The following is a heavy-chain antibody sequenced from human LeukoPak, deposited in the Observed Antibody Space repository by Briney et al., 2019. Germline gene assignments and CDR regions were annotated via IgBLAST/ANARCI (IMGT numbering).Heavy chain of an antibody. CDR2: IIPILNIT. Sequence: SVKVSCKASRGTFSKYAISWVRQAPGQGLEWMGRIIPILNITHYAQKFQGRVTIAADKSTSTAYMELSSLRSEDTAVYYCARGRTGGSGSYYNVRWFDPWGQGTLVTVSS. J-gene: IGHJ5*02. CDR1: RGTFSKYA. CDR3: ARGRTGGSGSYYNVRWFDP. D-gene: IGHD3-10*01. V-gene: IGHV1-69*04.